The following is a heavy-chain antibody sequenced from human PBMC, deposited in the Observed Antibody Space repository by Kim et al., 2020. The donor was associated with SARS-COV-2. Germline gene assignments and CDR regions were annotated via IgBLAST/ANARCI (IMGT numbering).Heavy chain of an antibody. CDR3: AKDGPGRKTVNRYYYYYAMDV. V-gene: IGHV3-23*01. J-gene: IGHJ6*02. D-gene: IGHD3-10*01. CDR1: GFTFSDYA. CDR2: VSGSGGNT. Sequence: GSLRLSCTASGFTFSDYAMSWVRQVPGKGLEWVSVVSGSGGNTYYADSVKGRFTVSRDNSKNTLFLQMSSLRPEDTAVYYCAKDGPGRKTVNRYYYYYAMDVWGQGTTVSVS.